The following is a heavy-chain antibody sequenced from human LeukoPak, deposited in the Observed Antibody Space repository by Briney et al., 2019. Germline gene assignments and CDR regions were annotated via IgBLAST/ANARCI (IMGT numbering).Heavy chain of an antibody. Sequence: GGSLRLSCAASGFTFSSYAMSWVRQAPGKGLEWVSSISSSSSYIYYADSVKGRFTISRDNSKNTLYLQMNSLRAEDTAVYYCARVLDYYGSVWGQGTLVTVSS. V-gene: IGHV3-21*01. CDR3: ARVLDYYGSV. J-gene: IGHJ4*02. CDR2: ISSSSSYI. D-gene: IGHD3-10*01. CDR1: GFTFSSYA.